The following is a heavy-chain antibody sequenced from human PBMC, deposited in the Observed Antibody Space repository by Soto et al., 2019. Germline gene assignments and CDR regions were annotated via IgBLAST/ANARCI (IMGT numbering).Heavy chain of an antibody. V-gene: IGHV3-7*01. CDR1: GFIFGRIC. CDR3: ATEAEVAVGATAFDS. CDR2: INENGSEK. D-gene: IGHD6-19*01. J-gene: IGHJ4*02. Sequence: VGSLRLSCTVSGFIFGRICMSWGRPAPGKGPQWVANINENGSEKNYVASVKGRFIISRDNGKKSLYLQMNNLRVEDTAIYSCATEAEVAVGATAFDSWGQGTLVTVSS.